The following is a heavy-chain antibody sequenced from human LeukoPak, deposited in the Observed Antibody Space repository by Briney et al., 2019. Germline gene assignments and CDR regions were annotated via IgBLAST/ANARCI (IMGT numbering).Heavy chain of an antibody. CDR1: GYSFTSYW. CDR2: SYPGDSDT. J-gene: IGHJ4*02. CDR3: AGQAYGDYAPFDY. V-gene: IGHV5-51*01. Sequence: GESLKISCKGSGYSFTSYWIALVRQMPGKGLEWMGISYPGDSDTRYSPSFRGQVTISADRSISTAYLQWSSLKASDPAKYYCAGQAYGDYAPFDYWGQGPLLTVSS. D-gene: IGHD4-17*01.